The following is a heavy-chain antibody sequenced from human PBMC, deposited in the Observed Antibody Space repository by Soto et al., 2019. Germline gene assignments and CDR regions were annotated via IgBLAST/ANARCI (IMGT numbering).Heavy chain of an antibody. Sequence: GGSLRLSCEASGFTFDDYMMHWVRQAPGKGLEWVSSISSSSSYIYYADSVKGRFTISRDNAKNSLYLQMNSLRAEDTAVYYCARTHSSGWYAVNWFDPWGQGTLVTVSS. CDR1: GFTFDDYM. CDR2: ISSSSSYI. CDR3: ARTHSSGWYAVNWFDP. V-gene: IGHV3-21*01. J-gene: IGHJ5*02. D-gene: IGHD6-19*01.